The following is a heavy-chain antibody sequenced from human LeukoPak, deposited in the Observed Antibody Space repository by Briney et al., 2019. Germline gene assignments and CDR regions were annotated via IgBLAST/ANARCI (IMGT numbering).Heavy chain of an antibody. CDR2: ISGFGDST. J-gene: IGHJ5*02. CDR1: GFTFCSYA. Sequence: GGSLRLSCAASGFTFCSYAMSWVRQAPGEGLEWVSSISGFGDSTYYADSVKGRFTISRDNAKNSLYLQMNSLRAEDTAMYYCASSGWYSTPNWFDPWGQGTLVIVSS. CDR3: ASSGWYSTPNWFDP. D-gene: IGHD6-19*01. V-gene: IGHV3-23*01.